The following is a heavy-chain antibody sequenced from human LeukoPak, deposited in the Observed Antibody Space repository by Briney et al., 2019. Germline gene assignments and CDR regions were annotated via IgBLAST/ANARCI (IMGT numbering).Heavy chain of an antibody. V-gene: IGHV3-48*02. D-gene: IGHD3-10*01. CDR1: GFIFSTYN. Sequence: GGSLRLSCAASGFIFSTYNMNWVRQAPGKGLEWFSYISSSSSTIYYADSVQGRFSISRDNAKNSLYLQMNSLRDEDTAVYYCARSVMVRGVITLFDFSGQGTLVTVSS. J-gene: IGHJ4*02. CDR3: ARSVMVRGVITLFDF. CDR2: ISSSSSTI.